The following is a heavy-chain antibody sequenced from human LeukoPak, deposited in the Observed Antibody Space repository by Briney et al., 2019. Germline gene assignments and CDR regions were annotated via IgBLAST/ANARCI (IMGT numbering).Heavy chain of an antibody. CDR1: GCTFTSYY. Sequence: ASVKVSCKASGCTFTSYYMHWVRQAPGQGLEWMGIINPSGGSTSYAQKFQGRVTMTRDTSTSTVYMELSSLRSEDTAVYYCARVGSTGYFDYWGQGTLVTVSS. CDR2: INPSGGST. J-gene: IGHJ4*02. CDR3: ARVGSTGYFDY. V-gene: IGHV1-46*01.